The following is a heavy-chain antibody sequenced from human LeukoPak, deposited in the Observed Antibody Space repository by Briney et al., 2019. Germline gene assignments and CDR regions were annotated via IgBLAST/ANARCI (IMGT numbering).Heavy chain of an antibody. V-gene: IGHV4-31*03. CDR2: IYYSGST. CDR3: AREGAVLGWSWYYGMDV. Sequence: SETLSLTCTVSGGSISSGGYYWSWIRQHPGKGLEWIGYIYYSGSTYYNPSLKSRVTISVDTSKNQFSLKLSSVTAADTAVYYCAREGAVLGWSWYYGMDVWGQGTTVTVSS. CDR1: GGSISSGGYY. D-gene: IGHD3-3*01. J-gene: IGHJ6*02.